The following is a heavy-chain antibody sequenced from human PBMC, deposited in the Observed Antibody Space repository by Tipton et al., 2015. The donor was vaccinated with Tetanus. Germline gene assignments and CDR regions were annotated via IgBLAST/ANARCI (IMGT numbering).Heavy chain of an antibody. D-gene: IGHD3-3*01. V-gene: IGHV1-2*02. J-gene: IGHJ6*02. CDR3: ARAGPQATFGVKYGMDV. CDR1: GYTFTGNY. Sequence: QLVQSGPEVKKPGASVKVSCKASGYTFTGNYIHWVRQAPGQGLEWMGWMNPNSGGTNYAQKFQGRVTMTRDTSISTAYMELSRLRSDDTTVYYCARAGPQATFGVKYGMDVWGQGTTVTVSS. CDR2: MNPNSGGT.